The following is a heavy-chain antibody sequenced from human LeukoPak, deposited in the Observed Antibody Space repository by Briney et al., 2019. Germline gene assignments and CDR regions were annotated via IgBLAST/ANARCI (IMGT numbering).Heavy chain of an antibody. D-gene: IGHD1-26*01. V-gene: IGHV3-21*01. CDR1: GFTFSSYS. CDR2: ISSSSSYI. J-gene: IGHJ4*02. CDR3: ASPPQWEPLVDGC. Sequence: PGGSLRLSCAASGFTFSSYSITSVRQAPGKGLGLVSSISSSSSYIYYADSVKGRFTISRDNAKNSLYLQMNSLRAEDTAVYYCASPPQWEPLVDGCWGQGTLVTVSS.